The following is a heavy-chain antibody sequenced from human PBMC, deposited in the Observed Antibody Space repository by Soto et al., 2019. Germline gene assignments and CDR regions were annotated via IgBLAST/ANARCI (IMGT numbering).Heavy chain of an antibody. V-gene: IGHV4-39*01. D-gene: IGHD3-3*01. CDR3: ARRSITIFGEIDY. Sequence: PSETLSLTCTVSGGSISSSSYYWGWIRQPPGKGLEWIGSIYYSGSTYYNPSLKSRVTISVDASKNQFSLKLSSVTAADTAVYYCARRSITIFGEIDYWGQGTLVTVSS. J-gene: IGHJ4*02. CDR1: GGSISSSSYY. CDR2: IYYSGST.